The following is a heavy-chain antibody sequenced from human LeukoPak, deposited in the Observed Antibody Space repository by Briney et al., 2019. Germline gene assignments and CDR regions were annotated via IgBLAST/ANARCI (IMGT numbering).Heavy chain of an antibody. CDR1: GFTFDGYA. D-gene: IGHD3-22*01. CDR2: ISYNSGSI. Sequence: PGRSLRLSCAASGFTFDGYAMPWVRQAPGKGLEWVSGISYNSGSIGYADSVKGRFTISRDNAKNSLYLQMNSLRAEVTALYYCAKAGYYDSSGYPSLHAFDIWGQGTMVTVSS. CDR3: AKAGYYDSSGYPSLHAFDI. J-gene: IGHJ3*02. V-gene: IGHV3-9*01.